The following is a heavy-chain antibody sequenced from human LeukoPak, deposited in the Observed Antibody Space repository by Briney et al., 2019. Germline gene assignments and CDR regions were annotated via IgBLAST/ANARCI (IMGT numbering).Heavy chain of an antibody. D-gene: IGHD2-2*01. CDR3: ARIVPICSSTSCYDV. Sequence: ASVKVSCKASGGTFSSYDISWVRQAPGQGLEWMGGIIPIFGTANYAQKFQGRVTITADESTSTAYMELSSLRSEDTAVYYCARIVPICSSTSCYDVWGKGTTVTVSS. CDR2: IIPIFGTA. V-gene: IGHV1-69*01. CDR1: GGTFSSYD. J-gene: IGHJ6*04.